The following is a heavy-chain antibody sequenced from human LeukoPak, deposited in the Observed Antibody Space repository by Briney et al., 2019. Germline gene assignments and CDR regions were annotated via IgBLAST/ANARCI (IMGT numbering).Heavy chain of an antibody. Sequence: ASVKVSCKASGGTFSSYAISWVRQAPGQGLEWMGGIIPIFGTANYAQKFQGRVTITADESTSTAYMELSSLRSEDTAVYYCARLNNGWYYFDYWGPGTLVTVSS. CDR1: GGTFSSYA. J-gene: IGHJ4*02. CDR2: IIPIFGTA. CDR3: ARLNNGWYYFDY. V-gene: IGHV1-69*01. D-gene: IGHD6-19*01.